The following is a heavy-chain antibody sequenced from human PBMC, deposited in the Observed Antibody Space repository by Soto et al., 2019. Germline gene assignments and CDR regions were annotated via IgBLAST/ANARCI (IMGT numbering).Heavy chain of an antibody. V-gene: IGHV3-30-3*01. CDR2: ISYDGSNK. CDR3: ARGIGLRLGVFNDYYGMDV. CDR1: GFTFSSYA. D-gene: IGHD5-12*01. Sequence: QVQLVESGGGVVQPGRSLRLSCAASGFTFSSYAMHWVRQAPGKGLEWVAVISYDGSNKYYADSVKGRFTISRDNSKNTLYLQMNSLRAEDTAVYYCARGIGLRLGVFNDYYGMDVW. J-gene: IGHJ6*01.